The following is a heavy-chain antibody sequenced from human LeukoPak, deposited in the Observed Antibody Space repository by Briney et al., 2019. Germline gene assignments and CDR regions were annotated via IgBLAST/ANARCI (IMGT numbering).Heavy chain of an antibody. V-gene: IGHV4-34*01. D-gene: IGHD6-19*01. J-gene: IGHJ4*02. CDR1: GGSFSGYY. CDR3: ARKQWLVRPFDY. CDR2: INHSGST. Sequence: SETLSLTCAVYGGSFSGYYWSWIRQPPGKGLEWIGEINHSGSTNYSPSLKSRVTTSVDTSKNQFSLKLSSVTAADTAVYYCARKQWLVRPFDYWGQGTLVTVSS.